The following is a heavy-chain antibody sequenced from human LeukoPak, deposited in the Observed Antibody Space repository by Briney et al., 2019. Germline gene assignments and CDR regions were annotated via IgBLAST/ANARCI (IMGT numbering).Heavy chain of an antibody. CDR1: GYTFTSYG. D-gene: IGHD3-9*01. J-gene: IGHJ5*02. CDR3: ARLISLRSGYGILTSWFDP. Sequence: ASVKVSCKASGYTFTSYGISWVRQAPGQGLEWMGWISAYNGNTNYAQKLQGRVTMTTDTSTSTAYMELRSLRSDDTAVYYCARLISLRSGYGILTSWFDPWGQGTLVTVSS. V-gene: IGHV1-18*01. CDR2: ISAYNGNT.